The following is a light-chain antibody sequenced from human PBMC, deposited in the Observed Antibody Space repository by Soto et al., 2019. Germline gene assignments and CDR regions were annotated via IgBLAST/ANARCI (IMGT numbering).Light chain of an antibody. Sequence: QSVLTQPPSASGTPGQRVTISCSGSSSNIGSNYVYWYQQLPGTAPKLLIYRNNQRPSGVPDRFSGSKSGTSASLAISGLRSEDGANFYWAAWDDSLGGRVFGTGTKLTVL. V-gene: IGLV1-47*01. CDR3: AAWDDSLGGRV. CDR2: RNN. J-gene: IGLJ1*01. CDR1: SSNIGSNY.